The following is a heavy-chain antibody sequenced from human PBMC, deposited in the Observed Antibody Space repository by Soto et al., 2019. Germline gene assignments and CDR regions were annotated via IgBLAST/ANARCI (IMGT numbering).Heavy chain of an antibody. CDR2: ISGSGGGT. Sequence: GGSLRLSCAGSGVTFRSYAMSWVRQAPGKGLEWVSLISGSGGGTYYADSVKGRFTISRDNAKNTLYLQMNSLRAEDTAVFYCTKHLSNGSPDYWGQGT. CDR1: GVTFRSYA. D-gene: IGHD2-8*01. CDR3: TKHLSNGSPDY. J-gene: IGHJ4*02. V-gene: IGHV3-23*01.